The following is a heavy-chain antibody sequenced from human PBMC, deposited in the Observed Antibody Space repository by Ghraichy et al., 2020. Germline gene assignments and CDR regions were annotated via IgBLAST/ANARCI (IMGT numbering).Heavy chain of an antibody. D-gene: IGHD6-13*01. Sequence: GSLRLSCAASGFTFSSYAMSWVRQAPGKGLEWVSAISGSGVSTYYADSVKGRFTISRDNSKSTLYLQMNSLRAEDTAVYYCAKEFSTSWYKNWFDPWGQGTLVTVSS. V-gene: IGHV3-23*01. CDR1: GFTFSSYA. J-gene: IGHJ5*02. CDR2: ISGSGVST. CDR3: AKEFSTSWYKNWFDP.